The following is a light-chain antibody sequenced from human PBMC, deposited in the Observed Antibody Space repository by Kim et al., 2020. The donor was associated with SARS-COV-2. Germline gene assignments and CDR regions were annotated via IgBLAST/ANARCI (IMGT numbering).Light chain of an antibody. V-gene: IGLV2-14*01. CDR2: DVT. CDR3: SSYTRSGTLV. J-gene: IGLJ3*02. Sequence: QSALTQPASVSGSPGQSITISCTGTNSDVGGYNYVAWYQQHPGKAPKIMIYDVTKRPSGVSSRFSGSKSGNTASLTISGLQAEDEADYYCSSYTRSGTLVFGGGTKLTVL. CDR1: NSDVGGYNY.